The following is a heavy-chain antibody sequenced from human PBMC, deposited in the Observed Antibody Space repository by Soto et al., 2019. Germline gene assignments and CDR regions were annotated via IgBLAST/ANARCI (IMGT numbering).Heavy chain of an antibody. CDR1: GFTFSRNT. CDR3: VKDEGIEAMDV. D-gene: IGHD3-3*02. Sequence: GSLRLSCVTSGFTFSRNTMNWVRQAPGKGLEWVASITSSGSYVYYADSVKGRFSASRDNAKNSLSLQMDSLRPDDTAIYFCVKDEGIEAMDVWGQGTTVTVSS. CDR2: ITSSGSYV. J-gene: IGHJ6*02. V-gene: IGHV3-21*01.